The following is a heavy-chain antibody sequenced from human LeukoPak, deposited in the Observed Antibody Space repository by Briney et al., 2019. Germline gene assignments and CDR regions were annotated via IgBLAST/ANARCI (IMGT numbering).Heavy chain of an antibody. D-gene: IGHD1-14*01. CDR1: GYPFSTWE. CDR2: VHPDSGNP. CDR3: ARGPRNDP. J-gene: IGHJ5*02. Sequence: GASVKVSCKTSGYPFSTWEINWVRQAAGQGLEWLGWVHPDSGNPDYAQKFRGRVTMSRDASTSTAYMELSGLRLDDTVVYFCARGPRNDPWGQGTLVTVSS. V-gene: IGHV1-8*01.